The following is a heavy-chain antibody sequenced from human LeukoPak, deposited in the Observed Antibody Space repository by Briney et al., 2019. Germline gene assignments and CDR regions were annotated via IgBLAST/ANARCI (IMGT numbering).Heavy chain of an antibody. D-gene: IGHD4-23*01. CDR3: ATSPQYGGY. CDR2: IYYSGST. J-gene: IGHJ4*02. V-gene: IGHV4-34*01. CDR1: GGSFSGYC. Sequence: SETLSLTCAVYGGSFSGYCWKWIRQPPGKGLEWIGTIYYSGSTQYNPSLKSRVTISVDTSKNQFSLKLSSVTAADTAVYYCATSPQYGGYLGQGTLVTVSS.